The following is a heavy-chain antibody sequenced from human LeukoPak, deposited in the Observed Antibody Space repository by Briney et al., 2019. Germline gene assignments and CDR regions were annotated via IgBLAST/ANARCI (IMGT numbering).Heavy chain of an antibody. D-gene: IGHD6-19*01. V-gene: IGHV1-2*06. CDR1: GYTFTGYY. CDR3: ASSGSLGGYCMDV. J-gene: IGHJ6*03. Sequence: GASVKVSCKASGYTFTGYYMHWVRQAPGQGREWMGRINPNSGGTNYAQKFQGRVTMTRGTSISTAYMELSRLRSDDTAVYYCASSGSLGGYCMDVWGKGTTVTVSS. CDR2: INPNSGGT.